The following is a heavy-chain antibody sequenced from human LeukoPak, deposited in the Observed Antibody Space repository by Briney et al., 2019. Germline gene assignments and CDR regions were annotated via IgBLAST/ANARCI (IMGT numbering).Heavy chain of an antibody. CDR2: ISYDGSNK. CDR3: ARDRSSSGWYYYYYYYYMDV. D-gene: IGHD6-19*01. Sequence: GGSLRLSCAASGLTFSSYAMHWVRQAPGKGLEWVAGISYDGSNKYYADSVKGRFTISRDNSKNTLYLQMNSLRAEDTAVYYCARDRSSSGWYYYYYYYYMDVWGKGTTVTASS. J-gene: IGHJ6*03. CDR1: GLTFSSYA. V-gene: IGHV3-30*04.